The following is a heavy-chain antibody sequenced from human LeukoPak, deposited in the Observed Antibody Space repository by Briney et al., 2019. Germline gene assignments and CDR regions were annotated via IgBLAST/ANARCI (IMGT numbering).Heavy chain of an antibody. CDR3: AREGPDAFDI. V-gene: IGHV6-1*01. CDR2: TYYRSKWHN. CDR1: GDSVSTNSAA. J-gene: IGHJ3*02. Sequence: SQTLSLTCAISGDSVSTNSAAWNWVRQSPSRGLEWLGRTYYRSKWHNDYAISVKSRITLNPDTSKNQLSLQLSSVTPEDTAVYFCAREGPDAFDIWGQGTVVTVSS.